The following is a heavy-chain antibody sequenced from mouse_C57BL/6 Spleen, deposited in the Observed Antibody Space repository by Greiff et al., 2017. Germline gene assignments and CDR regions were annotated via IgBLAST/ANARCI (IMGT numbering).Heavy chain of an antibody. CDR1: GFTFSSYA. J-gene: IGHJ4*01. Sequence: EVKLMESGEGLVKPGGSLKLSCAASGFTFSSYAMSWVRQTPEKRLEWVAYISSGGDYIYYADTVKGRFTISRDNARNTLYLQMSSLKSEDTAMYSCTRISSPYAKDYWGQGTSVTVSA. CDR2: ISSGGDYI. V-gene: IGHV5-9-1*02. D-gene: IGHD1-1*01. CDR3: TRISSPYAKDY.